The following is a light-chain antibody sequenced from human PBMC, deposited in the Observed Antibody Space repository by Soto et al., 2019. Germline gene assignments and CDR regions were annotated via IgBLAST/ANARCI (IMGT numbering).Light chain of an antibody. V-gene: IGLV1-51*02. CDR2: ENN. CDR3: GTWDSSLSAGV. J-gene: IGLJ1*01. CDR1: SSKIGNNY. Sequence: SVLPQPPPVYACPGQKGTLSRPGNSSKIGNNYVSWYQQLPGTAPKLLIYENNKRPSGIPDRFSGSKSGTSATLGITGLQTGDEADYYCGTWDSSLSAGVFGTGTKVTVL.